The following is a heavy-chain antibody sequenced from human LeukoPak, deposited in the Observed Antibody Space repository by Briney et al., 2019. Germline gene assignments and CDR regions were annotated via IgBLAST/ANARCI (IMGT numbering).Heavy chain of an antibody. CDR3: ARDEGYCSSTSCYANPNYNWFDP. D-gene: IGHD2-2*01. V-gene: IGHV1-18*01. CDR2: ISAYNGNT. Sequence: ASVKVSCKASGYTFTSYGISWVRQAPGQGLEWMGWISAYNGNTNYAQKLQGRVTMITDTSTSTAYMELRSLRSDDTAVYYCARDEGYCSSTSCYANPNYNWFDPWGQGTLVTVSS. CDR1: GYTFTSYG. J-gene: IGHJ5*02.